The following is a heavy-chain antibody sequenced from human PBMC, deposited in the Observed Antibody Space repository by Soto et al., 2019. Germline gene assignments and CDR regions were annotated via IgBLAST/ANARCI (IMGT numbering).Heavy chain of an antibody. J-gene: IGHJ6*02. D-gene: IGHD3-3*01. CDR1: GFTFINYA. CDR2: ISGVGGST. V-gene: IGHV3-23*01. CDR3: ANPYDFWSGYLYGMDV. Sequence: GGSLRLSCVASGFTFINYAMSWVRQAPGKGLEWVSGISGVGGSTAYADSVKGRFTISRDNSKNTVYLQMNSLRAEDTAVYFCANPYDFWSGYLYGMDVWGQGTTVTVSS.